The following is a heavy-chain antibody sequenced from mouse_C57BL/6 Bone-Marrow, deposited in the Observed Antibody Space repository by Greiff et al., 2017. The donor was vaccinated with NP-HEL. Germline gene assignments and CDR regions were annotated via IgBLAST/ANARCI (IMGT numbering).Heavy chain of an antibody. D-gene: IGHD3-3*01. Sequence: VQLQQSGPELVKPGASVKISCKASGYTFTDYYMNWVKQSHGKSLEWIGDINPNNGGTSYNQKFKGKATLTVDKSSSTAYMELRSLTSEDSAVYDCAQGRDAWFAYWGQGTLVTVSA. J-gene: IGHJ3*01. CDR2: INPNNGGT. V-gene: IGHV1-26*01. CDR1: GYTFTDYY. CDR3: AQGRDAWFAY.